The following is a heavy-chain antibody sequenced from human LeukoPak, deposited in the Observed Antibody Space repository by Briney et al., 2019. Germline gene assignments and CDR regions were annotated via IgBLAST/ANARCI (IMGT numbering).Heavy chain of an antibody. CDR2: ISGSGGST. J-gene: IGHJ4*02. CDR3: TKGTIWLPFDY. CDR1: GFTFSNYA. V-gene: IGHV3-23*01. D-gene: IGHD5-18*01. Sequence: PGGSLRLSCAASGFTFSNYAMSWARQAPGKGLEWVSAISGSGGSTYYADSVKGRFTISRDGSKNTLYLQMNSLRAEDTAVYYCTKGTIWLPFDYWGQGTLVTVSS.